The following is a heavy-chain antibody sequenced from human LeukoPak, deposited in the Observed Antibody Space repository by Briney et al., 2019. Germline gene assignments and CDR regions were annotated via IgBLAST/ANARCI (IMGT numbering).Heavy chain of an antibody. CDR3: ARVLGSSWQDYYYYGMDV. CDR2: IYYSGST. CDR1: GGSISSSRYY. V-gene: IGHV4-61*01. Sequence: SETLSLTCTVSGGSISSSRYYWSWIRQPPGKGLEWIGYIYYSGSTNYNPSLKSRVTISVDTSKNQFSLKLSSVTAADTAVYYCARVLGSSWQDYYYYGMDVWGQGTTVTVSS. D-gene: IGHD6-13*01. J-gene: IGHJ6*02.